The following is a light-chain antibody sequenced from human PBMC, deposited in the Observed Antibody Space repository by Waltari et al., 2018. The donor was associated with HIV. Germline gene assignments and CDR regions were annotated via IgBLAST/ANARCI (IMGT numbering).Light chain of an antibody. J-gene: IGKJ3*01. V-gene: IGKV1-39*01. CDR2: HAS. CDR1: QNIINY. CDR3: QQTFSPPRT. Sequence: DINMTQSPSYLSASVGDRVTITCRASQNIINYLNWYQQSPGKAPKLLIFHASALQNGVSSRFSGSGSGTEFTLSIAGLQPDDFGTYSCQQTFSPPRTFGPGT.